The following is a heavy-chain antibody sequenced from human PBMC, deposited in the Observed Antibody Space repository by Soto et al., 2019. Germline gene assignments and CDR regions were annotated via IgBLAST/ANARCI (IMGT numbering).Heavy chain of an antibody. Sequence: AGGSLRLSCAASGFTFSSYGMHWVRQAPGKGLEWVAVISYDGSNKYYADSVKGRFTISRDNSKNTLYLQMNSLRAEDTAVYYCAKDRKQRRGPYNNYYGRDVWGQGTTVPVSS. V-gene: IGHV3-30*18. CDR2: ISYDGSNK. CDR1: GFTFSSYG. J-gene: IGHJ6*02. CDR3: AKDRKQRRGPYNNYYGRDV. D-gene: IGHD6-25*01.